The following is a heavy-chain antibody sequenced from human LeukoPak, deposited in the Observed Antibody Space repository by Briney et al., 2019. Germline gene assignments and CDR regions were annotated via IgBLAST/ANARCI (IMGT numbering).Heavy chain of an antibody. D-gene: IGHD4-23*01. CDR2: FDPEDGET. CDR1: GYTLTELS. Sequence: ASVKVSCKVSGYTLTELSMHWVRQAPGKGLEWMGGFDPEDGETIYAQKFQGRVTMTEDTSTDTAYMELRSLRSDDTAVYYCARDIGGYYYYMDVWGKGTTVTVSS. V-gene: IGHV1-24*01. J-gene: IGHJ6*03. CDR3: ARDIGGYYYYMDV.